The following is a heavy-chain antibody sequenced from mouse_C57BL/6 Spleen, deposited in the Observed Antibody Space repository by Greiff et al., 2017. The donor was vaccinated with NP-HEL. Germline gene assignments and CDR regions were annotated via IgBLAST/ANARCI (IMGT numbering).Heavy chain of an antibody. CDR3: ARHEGYGNYADSAMDY. CDR2: FYPGSGSI. J-gene: IGHJ4*01. CDR1: GYTFTEYT. D-gene: IGHD2-1*01. V-gene: IGHV1-62-2*01. Sequence: QVQLQQSGAELVKPGASVKLSCKASGYTFTEYTIHWVKQRSGQGLEWIGWFYPGSGSIKYNEKFKDKATLTADKSSSTVYMERSRLTSEDSAVYFCARHEGYGNYADSAMDYWGQGTSVTVSS.